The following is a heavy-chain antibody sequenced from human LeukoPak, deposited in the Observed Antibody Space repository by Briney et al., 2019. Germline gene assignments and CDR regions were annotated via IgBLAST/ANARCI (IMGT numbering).Heavy chain of an antibody. CDR2: MNPNSGNT. CDR1: GYTFTGYY. D-gene: IGHD2-21*02. V-gene: IGHV1-8*02. CDR3: ARGRWVTALCP. Sequence: ASVKVSCKASGYTFTGYYMHWVRQAPGQGLEWMGWMNPNSGNTGYAQKFQGRVTMTRNTSISTAYMELSSLRSEDTAVYYCARGRWVTALCPWGQGTLVTVSS. J-gene: IGHJ4*02.